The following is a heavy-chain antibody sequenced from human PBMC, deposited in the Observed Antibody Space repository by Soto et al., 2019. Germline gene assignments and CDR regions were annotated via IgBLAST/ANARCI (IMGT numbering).Heavy chain of an antibody. V-gene: IGHV4-31*03. D-gene: IGHD5-18*01. Sequence: PSETLSLTCTVSGGSISSGGYYWSWIRQHPGKGLEWIGYIYYSGSTYYNPSLKSRVTISVDTSKNQFSLKLSSVTAADTAVYYCARGGGGLWLEYYYYYGMDVWGQGTTVTVSS. CDR3: ARGGGGLWLEYYYYYGMDV. CDR1: GGSISSGGYY. J-gene: IGHJ6*02. CDR2: IYYSGST.